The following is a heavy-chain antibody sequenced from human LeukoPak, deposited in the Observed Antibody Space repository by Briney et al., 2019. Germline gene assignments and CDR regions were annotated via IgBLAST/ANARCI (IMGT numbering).Heavy chain of an antibody. V-gene: IGHV1-2*02. CDR3: AREGIAAAGTFDP. CDR1: GYTFTGYY. Sequence: ASVKVSCKASGYTFTGYYMHWVRQAPGQGLEWMGWINPNSGGTNYAQKSQGRVTMTRDTSISTAYMELSRLRSDDTAVYYCAREGIAAAGTFDPWGQGTLVTVSS. D-gene: IGHD6-13*01. CDR2: INPNSGGT. J-gene: IGHJ5*02.